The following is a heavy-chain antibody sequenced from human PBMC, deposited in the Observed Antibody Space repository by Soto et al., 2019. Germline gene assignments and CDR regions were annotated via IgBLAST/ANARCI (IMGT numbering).Heavy chain of an antibody. CDR1: GYTFTSYG. J-gene: IGHJ4*02. Sequence: QVQLVQSGAEVKKPGASVKVSCKASGYTFTSYGISWVRQAPGQGLEWMGWISAYNGNTNYAQKLQGRVTMTTDTSTSTADMELRSLRSDDTAVYYCARDPGAIVAKITGLAYWGQGTLVTVSS. CDR2: ISAYNGNT. D-gene: IGHD5-12*01. V-gene: IGHV1-18*01. CDR3: ARDPGAIVAKITGLAY.